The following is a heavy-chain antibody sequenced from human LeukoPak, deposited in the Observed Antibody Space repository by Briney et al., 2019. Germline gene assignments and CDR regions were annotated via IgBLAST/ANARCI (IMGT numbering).Heavy chain of an antibody. V-gene: IGHV3-9*01. CDR3: AKDRTAVKFSYYGMDV. CDR2: ISWNSGSI. Sequence: GGSLRLSCAASGFTFDDYAMHWVRQAPGKGLEWVSGISWNSGSIGYADSVKGRFTISRDNAKNSLYLQMNSLRAEDTALYYCAKDRTAVKFSYYGMDVWGQGTTVTVSS. D-gene: IGHD4-23*01. CDR1: GFTFDDYA. J-gene: IGHJ6*02.